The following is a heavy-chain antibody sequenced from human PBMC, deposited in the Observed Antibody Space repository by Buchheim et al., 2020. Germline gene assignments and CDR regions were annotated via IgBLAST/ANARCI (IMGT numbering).Heavy chain of an antibody. CDR1: TFIFSSYE. CDR2: ISSSGSTI. D-gene: IGHD3-3*01. J-gene: IGHJ4*02. V-gene: IGHV3-48*03. CDR3: ARGRVYDFWSGYYAETYYFDY. Sequence: EVQLVESGGGLVQPGGSLRLSCAASTFIFSSYEMNWVRQAPGKGLEWVSYISSSGSTIYYADSVKGRFTISRDNAKNSLYLQMSSLRAEDTAVYYCARGRVYDFWSGYYAETYYFDYWGQGTL.